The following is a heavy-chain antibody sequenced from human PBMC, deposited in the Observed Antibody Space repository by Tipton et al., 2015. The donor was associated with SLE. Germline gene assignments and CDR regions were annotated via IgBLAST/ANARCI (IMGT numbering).Heavy chain of an antibody. CDR2: INHSGST. D-gene: IGHD3-22*01. Sequence: GLVKPSETLSLNCAVYGGSFSGYYWSWIRQPPGKGLEWIGEINHSGSTNYNPSLKSRVTISVDTSKKQFSLRLSSVTAADTAVYYCARVGYYDTSGSDYWGQGTLVTVSS. J-gene: IGHJ4*02. CDR3: ARVGYYDTSGSDY. V-gene: IGHV4-34*01. CDR1: GGSFSGYY.